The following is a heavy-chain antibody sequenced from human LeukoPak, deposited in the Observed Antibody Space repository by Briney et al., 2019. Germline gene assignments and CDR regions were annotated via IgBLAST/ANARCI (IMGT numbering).Heavy chain of an antibody. Sequence: GGSLRLSCAASGFTFSSYWMSWVRQAPGKGLEWVANIKQDGSEKYYVDSVKGRFTISRDNAKNSLYLQMNSLRAEDTAVYYCASTIPYYDILTGYSYFDYWGQGTLVTVSS. CDR2: IKQDGSEK. V-gene: IGHV3-7*01. CDR1: GFTFSSYW. D-gene: IGHD3-9*01. CDR3: ASTIPYYDILTGYSYFDY. J-gene: IGHJ4*02.